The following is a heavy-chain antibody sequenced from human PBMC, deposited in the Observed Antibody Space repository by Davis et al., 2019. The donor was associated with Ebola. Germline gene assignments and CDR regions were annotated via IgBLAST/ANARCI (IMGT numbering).Heavy chain of an antibody. D-gene: IGHD3-22*01. CDR3: AKVMDVVVVITWVDY. Sequence: GGSLRLSCAASGFTFSSYAMHWVRQAPGKGLEWVAVISYDGSNKYYADSVKGRFTISRDNSKNTLYLQMNSLRAEDTAVYYCAKVMDVVVVITWVDYWGQGTLVTVSS. CDR1: GFTFSSYA. V-gene: IGHV3-30-3*01. CDR2: ISYDGSNK. J-gene: IGHJ4*02.